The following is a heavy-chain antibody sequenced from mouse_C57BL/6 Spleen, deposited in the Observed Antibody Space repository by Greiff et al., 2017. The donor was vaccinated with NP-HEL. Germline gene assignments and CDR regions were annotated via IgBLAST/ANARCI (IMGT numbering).Heavy chain of an antibody. V-gene: IGHV10-1*01. J-gene: IGHJ4*01. CDR1: GFSFNTYA. CDR2: IRSKSNNYAT. CDR3: VKHYMDY. Sequence: EVQGVESGGGLVQPKGSLKLSCAASGFSFNTYAMNWVRQAPGKGLEWVARIRSKSNNYATYYADSVKDRFTISRDDSESMLYLQMNNLKTEYTAMYYCVKHYMDYWGQGTSVTVSS.